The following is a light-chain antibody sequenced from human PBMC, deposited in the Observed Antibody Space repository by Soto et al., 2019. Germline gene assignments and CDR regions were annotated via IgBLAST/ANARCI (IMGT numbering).Light chain of an antibody. Sequence: EIVLTQSPATLSLSPGERATGSCRASQSVSSSLGWYQQKPGQAPRLLIYDASNRDTGIQARFSGSGSGTDFTLTISSLEPEDFAVYYCQQRSNWPRSFGQGTKLEIK. CDR1: QSVSSS. CDR3: QQRSNWPRS. V-gene: IGKV3-11*01. CDR2: DAS. J-gene: IGKJ2*01.